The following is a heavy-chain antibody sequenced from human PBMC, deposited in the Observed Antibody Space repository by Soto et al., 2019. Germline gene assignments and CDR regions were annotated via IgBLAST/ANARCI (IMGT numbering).Heavy chain of an antibody. Sequence: ASVKVSCKTSGYTFTEYDINWVRQAPGQGPEYMGWVSPENKNAGYAPQFRGRVSMTTDTTISTAYLEVTNLTYEDTAVYYCEVSTGYWGQGTMVTVSS. CDR1: GYTFTEYD. V-gene: IGHV1-8*01. CDR3: EVSTGY. CDR2: VSPENKNA. J-gene: IGHJ4*02. D-gene: IGHD1-1*01.